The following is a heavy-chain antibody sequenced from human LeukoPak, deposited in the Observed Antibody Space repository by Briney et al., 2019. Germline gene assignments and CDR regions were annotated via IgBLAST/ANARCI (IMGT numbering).Heavy chain of an antibody. D-gene: IGHD6-19*01. CDR2: IKQDGSEK. J-gene: IGHJ4*02. CDR3: AGGAGWLVDY. V-gene: IGHV3-7*03. Sequence: PGGSLRLSCAASGFTFSDFYMSWIRQAPGKGLEWVANIKQDGSEKYYVDSVKGRFTISRDNAKNSLYLQMNSLRAEDTAVYYCAGGAGWLVDYWGQGTLVTVSS. CDR1: GFTFSDFY.